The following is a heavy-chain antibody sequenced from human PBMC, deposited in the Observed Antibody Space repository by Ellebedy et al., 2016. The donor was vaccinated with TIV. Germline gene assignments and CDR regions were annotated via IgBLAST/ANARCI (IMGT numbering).Heavy chain of an antibody. CDR3: ARTGRYSGSTDASDV. CDR1: GYTFTAYD. Sequence: ASVKVSXXASGYTFTAYDIHWVRQAPGQGLESMGWIRPNSGGRQYAQRFQGRITMTRDTSINTAYMELSRLITDDTAAYYCARTGRYSGSTDASDVWGQGTMVTVSS. V-gene: IGHV1-2*02. J-gene: IGHJ3*01. CDR2: IRPNSGGR. D-gene: IGHD3-10*01.